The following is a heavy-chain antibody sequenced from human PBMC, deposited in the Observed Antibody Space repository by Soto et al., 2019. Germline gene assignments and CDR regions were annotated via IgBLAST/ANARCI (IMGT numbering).Heavy chain of an antibody. CDR1: GFTFSSYA. D-gene: IGHD3-22*01. V-gene: IGHV3-30-3*01. CDR3: ARAKRSEYYESSGYYPDAFDI. CDR2: ISYDGSNK. Sequence: QVQLVESGGGVVQPGRSLRLSCAASGFTFSSYAMHWVRQAPGKGLEWVAVISYDGSNKYYADSVKGRFTISRDNSKNTLYLQVNRLRAEDTDVYYCARAKRSEYYESSGYYPDAFDILGQGTMGTVSS. J-gene: IGHJ3*02.